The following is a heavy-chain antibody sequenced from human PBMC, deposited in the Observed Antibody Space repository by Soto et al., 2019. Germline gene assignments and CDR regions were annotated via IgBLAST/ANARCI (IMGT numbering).Heavy chain of an antibody. Sequence: SETLSLTCSVSGASISSRDYYWGWIRQPPGKGLEWIGSIYHSGSTYYNPSLKSRVAISVDTSKNQFSLKLSSVTAADTAVYYCARAQPVLLWFGELLYHFDYWGQGTLVTVSS. D-gene: IGHD3-10*01. CDR2: IYHSGST. J-gene: IGHJ4*02. CDR3: ARAQPVLLWFGELLYHFDY. V-gene: IGHV4-39*07. CDR1: GASISSRDYY.